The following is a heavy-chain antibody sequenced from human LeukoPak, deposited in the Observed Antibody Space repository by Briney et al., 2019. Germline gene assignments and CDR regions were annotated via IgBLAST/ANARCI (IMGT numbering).Heavy chain of an antibody. V-gene: IGHV3-23*01. CDR3: AKDPGAINYYDSSGYAWGGY. Sequence: GGSLRLSCAASGFTFSSYAMSWVRQAPGKGLEWVSAISGSGGSTYYADSVKGRFTISRDNSKNTLYLQMNSLRAEDTAVYYCAKDPGAINYYDSSGYAWGGYWGQGTLVTVSS. J-gene: IGHJ4*02. CDR1: GFTFSSYA. D-gene: IGHD3-22*01. CDR2: ISGSGGST.